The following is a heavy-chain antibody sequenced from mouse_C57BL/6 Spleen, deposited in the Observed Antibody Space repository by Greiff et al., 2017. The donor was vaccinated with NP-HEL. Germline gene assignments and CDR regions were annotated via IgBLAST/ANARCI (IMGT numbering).Heavy chain of an antibody. J-gene: IGHJ2*01. V-gene: IGHV14-4*01. Sequence: VQLKQSGAELVRPGASVKLSCTASGFNIKDDYMHWVKQRPEQGLEWIGWIDPENGDTEYASKFQGKATITADTSSNTAYLQLSSLTSEDTAVYYCTTGGSGYYFDYWGQGTTLTVSS. CDR3: TTGGSGYYFDY. CDR1: GFNIKDDY. D-gene: IGHD3-2*02. CDR2: IDPENGDT.